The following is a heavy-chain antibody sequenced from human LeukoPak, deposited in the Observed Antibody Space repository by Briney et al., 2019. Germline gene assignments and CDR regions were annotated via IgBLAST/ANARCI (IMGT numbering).Heavy chain of an antibody. J-gene: IGHJ4*02. CDR3: ARDLNWNCLPHFDY. CDR2: ISSSGSTI. V-gene: IGHV3-48*03. CDR1: GFTFSSYE. Sequence: GGSLRLSCAASGFTFSSYEMNWVRQAPGKGLEWVSYISSSGSTIYYADSVKGRFTISRDNAKNSLYLQMNSLRAEDTAVYYCARDLNWNCLPHFDYWGQGTLVTVSS. D-gene: IGHD1-7*01.